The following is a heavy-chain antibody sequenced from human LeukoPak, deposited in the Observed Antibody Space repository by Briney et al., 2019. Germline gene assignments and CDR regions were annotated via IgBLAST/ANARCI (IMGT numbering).Heavy chain of an antibody. Sequence: SVKVSCKASGVTFSDYPISWVRQAPGQGPEGMGGIVPRFAAADYAQQFQGRVTITADMYTTTAYMELSSLTSDDTAIYYCAGGYGSGVMSPYALDVWGTGTTVVVSS. CDR1: GVTFSDYP. V-gene: IGHV1-69*06. J-gene: IGHJ6*04. D-gene: IGHD3-10*01. CDR2: IVPRFAAA. CDR3: AGGYGSGVMSPYALDV.